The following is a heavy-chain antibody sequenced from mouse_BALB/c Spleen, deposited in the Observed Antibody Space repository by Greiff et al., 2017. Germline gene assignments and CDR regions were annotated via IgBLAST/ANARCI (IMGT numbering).Heavy chain of an antibody. J-gene: IGHJ3*01. CDR2: IWAGGST. D-gene: IGHD4-1*01. CDR1: GFSLTSYG. Sequence: VILVESGPGLVAPSQSLSITCTVSGFSLTSYGVHWVRQPPGKGLEWLGVIWAGGSTNYNSALMSRLSISKDNSKSQVFLKMNSLQTDDTAMYYCARETGTGFAYWGQGTLVTVSA. V-gene: IGHV2-9*02. CDR3: ARETGTGFAY.